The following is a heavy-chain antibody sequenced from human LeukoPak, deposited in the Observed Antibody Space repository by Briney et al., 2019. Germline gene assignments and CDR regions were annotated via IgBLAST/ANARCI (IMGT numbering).Heavy chain of an antibody. V-gene: IGHV4-61*02. Sequence: SETLSLTCTVSGGSISSGSYYWSWIRQPAGKGLGWIGRIYTSGSTNYNPSLKSRVTISVDTSKNQFSLKLSSVTAADTAVYYCARAIGAYDFWTGYKPSQGYYYYMDVWGKGTTVTVSS. CDR2: IYTSGST. CDR1: GGSISSGSYY. D-gene: IGHD3-3*01. J-gene: IGHJ6*03. CDR3: ARAIGAYDFWTGYKPSQGYYYYMDV.